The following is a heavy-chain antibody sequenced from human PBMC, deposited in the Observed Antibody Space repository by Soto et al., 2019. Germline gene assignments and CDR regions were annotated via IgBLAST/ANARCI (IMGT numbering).Heavy chain of an antibody. CDR3: AKDMGEGAFDI. CDR1: GFTFDDYA. CDR2: ISWNSGSI. J-gene: IGHJ3*02. V-gene: IGHV3-9*01. Sequence: GWSLRLSCAASGFTFDDYAMHWVRQAPGKGLEWVSGISWNSGSIGYADSVKGRFTISRDNAKNSLYLQMNSLRAEDTALYYCAKDMGEGAFDIWGQGTMVTVSS.